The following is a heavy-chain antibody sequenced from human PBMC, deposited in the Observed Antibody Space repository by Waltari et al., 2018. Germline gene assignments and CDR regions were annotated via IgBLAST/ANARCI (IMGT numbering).Heavy chain of an antibody. D-gene: IGHD1-26*01. Sequence: EVQLVESGGGLVQPGGSLRLSCSASGFTFSGYRLNWAHSAPGKGLEWVSYISSSSSTIYYADSVKGRFTISRDNAKNSLYLQMNSLRAEDTAVYYCASGPGSYYCLDYWGQGTLVTVSS. CDR3: ASGPGSYYCLDY. J-gene: IGHJ4*02. V-gene: IGHV3-48*04. CDR2: ISSSSSTI. CDR1: GFTFSGYR.